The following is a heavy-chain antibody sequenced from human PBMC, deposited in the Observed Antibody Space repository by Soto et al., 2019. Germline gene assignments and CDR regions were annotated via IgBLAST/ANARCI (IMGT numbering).Heavy chain of an antibody. V-gene: IGHV1-46*03. D-gene: IGHD4-4*01. CDR3: ARTTVTTSWWFHP. CDR2: INPSGGST. Sequence: QVQLVQSGAEVKKPGASVKVSCKASGYTFTSYYMHWVRQAPGQGLEWMGIINPSGGSTSYAQKFQGRVTMTKDPSASTVHMGLSSPSSEDTAVYYWARTTVTTSWWFHPWGQGTLVTVSS. J-gene: IGHJ5*02. CDR1: GYTFTSYY.